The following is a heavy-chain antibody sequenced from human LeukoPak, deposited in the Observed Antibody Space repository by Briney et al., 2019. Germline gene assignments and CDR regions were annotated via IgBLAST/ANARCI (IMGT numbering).Heavy chain of an antibody. D-gene: IGHD6-6*01. Sequence: TSETLSLTCTVSGSISSGSYYWSWIRQPAGKGLEWIGRIYTSGSTNYNPSLESRVTISVDTSKNQFSLKLTSLTAADTAVYYCAREGQQLVPPFDYWGQGNLVTVSS. V-gene: IGHV4-61*02. CDR3: AREGQQLVPPFDY. CDR2: IYTSGST. J-gene: IGHJ4*02. CDR1: GSISSGSYY.